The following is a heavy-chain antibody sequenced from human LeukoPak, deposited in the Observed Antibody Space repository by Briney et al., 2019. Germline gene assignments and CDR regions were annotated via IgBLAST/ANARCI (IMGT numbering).Heavy chain of an antibody. V-gene: IGHV4-59*01. D-gene: IGHD4-17*01. CDR3: ARGGGVTVTIFDY. J-gene: IGHJ4*02. CDR2: IYYSGST. CDR1: GGSISSYY. Sequence: SETLSLTCTVSGGSISSYYWSWIRQPPGKGLEWVGYIYYSGSTNYNPSLKSRVTISVDTSKNQFSLKLSSVTAADTAVYYCARGGGVTVTIFDYWGQGTLVTVSS.